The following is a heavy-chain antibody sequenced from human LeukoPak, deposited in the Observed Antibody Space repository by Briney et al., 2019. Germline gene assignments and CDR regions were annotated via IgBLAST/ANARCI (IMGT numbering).Heavy chain of an antibody. CDR2: ISGSGGST. J-gene: IGHJ6*03. CDR1: GFTFSSYA. D-gene: IGHD6-13*01. V-gene: IGHV3-23*01. Sequence: PGGSLRLSCAASGFTFSSYAMSWVRQAPGKGLEWVSAISGSGGSTYYADSVKGRFTISRDNSKNTLYLQMNSLRAEDTAVYYCARHDSSSWSYYYYYMDVWGKGTTVTVSS. CDR3: ARHDSSSWSYYYYYMDV.